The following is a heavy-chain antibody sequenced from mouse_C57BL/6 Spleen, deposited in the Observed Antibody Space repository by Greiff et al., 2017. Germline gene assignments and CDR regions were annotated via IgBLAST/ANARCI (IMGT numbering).Heavy chain of an antibody. CDR1: GYTFTSYW. V-gene: IGHV1-64*01. Sequence: VQLVESGAELVKPGASVKLSCKASGYTFTSYWMHWVKQRPGQGLEWIGMIHPNSGSTNYNEKFKSKATLTVDKSSSTAYMQLSSLTSEDSAVYYCARITTVVVDYWGQGTTLTVSS. D-gene: IGHD1-1*01. J-gene: IGHJ2*01. CDR2: IHPNSGST. CDR3: ARITTVVVDY.